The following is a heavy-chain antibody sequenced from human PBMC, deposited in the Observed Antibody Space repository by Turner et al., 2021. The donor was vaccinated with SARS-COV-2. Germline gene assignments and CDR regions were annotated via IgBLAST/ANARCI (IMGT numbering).Heavy chain of an antibody. CDR3: AKDSGILTGYGYYYYGMDV. CDR2: ISYDGSNK. J-gene: IGHJ6*02. Sequence: QVQLVESGGGVVQRGRSPAPACASSGFTLSSYAMHWCSQAPGKELEWVAVISYDGSNKYYADAVKGRFTISRENSKNTLYLQMNSLRAEDTAVYYCAKDSGILTGYGYYYYGMDVWGQGTTVTVSS. CDR1: GFTLSSYA. V-gene: IGHV3-30*04. D-gene: IGHD3-9*01.